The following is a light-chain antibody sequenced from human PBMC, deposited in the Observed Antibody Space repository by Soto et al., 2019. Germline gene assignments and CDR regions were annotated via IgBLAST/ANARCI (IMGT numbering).Light chain of an antibody. CDR1: SSDVGGYNY. J-gene: IGLJ1*01. CDR3: SSYAGSNNWN. V-gene: IGLV2-8*01. Sequence: QSALTQPPSASGSPGQSVTISCTGSSSDVGGYNYVSWYQQHPGKAPKLMIYEVSKRPSGVPDRFSGSKSGNTASMTVSGLQDEDEADYYCSSYAGSNNWNFGTGTKLTVL. CDR2: EVS.